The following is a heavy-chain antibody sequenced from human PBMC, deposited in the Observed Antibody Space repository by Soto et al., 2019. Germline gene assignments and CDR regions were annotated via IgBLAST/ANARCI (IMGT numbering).Heavy chain of an antibody. CDR3: ARVQPDGFPSYFDH. D-gene: IGHD2-21*01. Sequence: PGGSLRLSCAASGFTFNRHWMYWVHQSPGKGLVWVARVNSDGYTISYPDSVEGRFTVSRDNAKNMLYLQMKSLRVEDTGLYFCARVQPDGFPSYFDHWGQGTQVTVSS. CDR2: VNSDGYTI. CDR1: GFTFNRHW. V-gene: IGHV3-74*01. J-gene: IGHJ4*02.